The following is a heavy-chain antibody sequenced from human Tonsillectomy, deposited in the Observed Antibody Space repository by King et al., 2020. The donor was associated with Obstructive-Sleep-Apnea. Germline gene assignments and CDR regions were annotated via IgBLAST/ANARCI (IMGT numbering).Heavy chain of an antibody. V-gene: IGHV3-30*04. CDR1: GFNFSSYA. Sequence: QLVQSGGGVVQPGRSLRLSCAASGFNFSSYAMHWVRQAPGKGLEWVAVISYDGSNKYYADSVKGRFTISRDNSKNTLYLQMNSLRAEDTAVYYCARSLYDFWSGYYIMSGTFDYWGQGTLVTVSS. J-gene: IGHJ4*02. CDR3: ARSLYDFWSGYYIMSGTFDY. CDR2: ISYDGSNK. D-gene: IGHD3-3*01.